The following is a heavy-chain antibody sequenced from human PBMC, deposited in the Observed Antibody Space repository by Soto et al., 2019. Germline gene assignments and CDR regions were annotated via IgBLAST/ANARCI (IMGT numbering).Heavy chain of an antibody. J-gene: IGHJ4*02. CDR3: AKPLQLTPITMVRGVDGLFDY. D-gene: IGHD3-10*01. Sequence: GGSLRLSCAASGFTFSSYAMSWVRQAPGKGLEWVSAISGSGGSTYYADSVKGRFTISRDKSKNQLYLQMNSLKAEDTAVYYCAKPLQLTPITMVRGVDGLFDYWGQGTLVTVSS. CDR1: GFTFSSYA. V-gene: IGHV3-23*01. CDR2: ISGSGGST.